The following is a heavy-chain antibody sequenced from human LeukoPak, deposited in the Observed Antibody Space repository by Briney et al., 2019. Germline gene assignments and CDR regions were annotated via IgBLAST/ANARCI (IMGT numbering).Heavy chain of an antibody. CDR3: ARDEPGFGELLVH. CDR1: GFTFSSYA. CDR2: IREDGGHI. D-gene: IGHD3-10*01. Sequence: GGSLRLPCAASGFTFSSYAMSWVRQAPGKGLEWVANIREDGGHISYGDSVKGRFTISRDNTKNSLYLQMNSLRVEDTAVYYCARDEPGFGELLVHWGEGSLVTVSS. J-gene: IGHJ4*02. V-gene: IGHV3-7*01.